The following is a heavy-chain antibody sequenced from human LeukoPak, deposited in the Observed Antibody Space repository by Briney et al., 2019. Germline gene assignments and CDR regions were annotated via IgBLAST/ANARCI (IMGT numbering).Heavy chain of an antibody. J-gene: IGHJ6*02. V-gene: IGHV4-59*08. CDR1: GGSISSYY. CDR2: IYYSGST. D-gene: IGHD1-26*01. CDR3: ARLVKVGANLYSMDV. Sequence: PSETLSLTCTVSGGSISSYYWSWIRQPPGKGLEWIGYIYYSGSTNYNPSLKSRVTISVDTSKNQFSLKLSSVTAADTAVYYCARLVKVGANLYSMDVWGQGTTVTVSS.